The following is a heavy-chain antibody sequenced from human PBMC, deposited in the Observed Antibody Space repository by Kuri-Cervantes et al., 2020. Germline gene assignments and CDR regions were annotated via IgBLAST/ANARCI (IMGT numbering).Heavy chain of an antibody. CDR2: ISSSGSTI. Sequence: GESLKISCAASGFTFSDYYMSWIRQAPGKGLEWVSYISSSGSTIYYADSVKGRFTISRDNAKNSLYLQMNSLRAEDTAVYYCARDSRGRSNWFDPWGQGTLVTVSS. CDR3: ARDSRGRSNWFDP. D-gene: IGHD3-16*01. CDR1: GFTFSDYY. V-gene: IGHV3-11*04. J-gene: IGHJ5*02.